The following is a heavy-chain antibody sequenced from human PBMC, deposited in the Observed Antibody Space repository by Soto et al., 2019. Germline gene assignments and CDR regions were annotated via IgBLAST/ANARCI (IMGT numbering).Heavy chain of an antibody. V-gene: IGHV4-30-2*06. CDR3: ARDSLSGYYFAF. CDR2: TYHSGGT. CDR1: GDSISSGGYS. Sequence: QLQLQESGSGLVKPSQTLSLTCVVSGDSISSGGYSWNWIRQSPGKGLEWIGHTYHSGGTLYNPSLDSRVTSSVDKSKNQFSLRLTFVTAADTAVYYCARDSLSGYYFAFGGQGTLVTVSS. D-gene: IGHD3-22*01. J-gene: IGHJ4*02.